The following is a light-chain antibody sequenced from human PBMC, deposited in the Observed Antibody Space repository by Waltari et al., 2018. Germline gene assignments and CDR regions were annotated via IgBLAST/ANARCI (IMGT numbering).Light chain of an antibody. J-gene: IGKJ2*01. CDR2: AAS. CDR1: QDVRAY. V-gene: IGKV1-8*01. CDR3: QQYYSQPYT. Sequence: AIRITQSPSSLSASTGDRVTVTCRASQDVRAYLAWYQQNPGKAPKLLIFAASTLQTGVPSRFSASGSGTDFTLTISSLQSEDFATYYCQQYYSQPYTFGQWTKLEI.